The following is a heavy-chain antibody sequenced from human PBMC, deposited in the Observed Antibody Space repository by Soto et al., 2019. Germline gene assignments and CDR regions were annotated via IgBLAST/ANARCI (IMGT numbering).Heavy chain of an antibody. CDR1: GYTFTTYW. Sequence: EVQLVQSGAEVKKPGESLKISCKGYGYTFTTYWIGWARQMPGKGLEWMGIIYPGDYDTIYSPSFQGQVTISADKSISTAYLQWYSLKASDTAMYYCARKYCISTSCARSGFDIWGQGTTVTVSS. D-gene: IGHD2-2*01. V-gene: IGHV5-51*01. CDR3: ARKYCISTSCARSGFDI. CDR2: IYPGDYDT. J-gene: IGHJ3*02.